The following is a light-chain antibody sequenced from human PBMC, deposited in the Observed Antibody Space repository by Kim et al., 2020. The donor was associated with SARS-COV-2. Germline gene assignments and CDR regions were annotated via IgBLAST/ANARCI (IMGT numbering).Light chain of an antibody. CDR3: QQGNSFPRT. J-gene: IGKJ1*01. Sequence: ASVGDRVTISCRASQRISTWLAWYQQKPGRAPNLLIYGASSLRSGVPSRFSGSGSGTEFTLTIKSLQPEDVATYFCQQGNSFPRTFGQGTKVDIK. V-gene: IGKV1-12*01. CDR1: QRISTW. CDR2: GAS.